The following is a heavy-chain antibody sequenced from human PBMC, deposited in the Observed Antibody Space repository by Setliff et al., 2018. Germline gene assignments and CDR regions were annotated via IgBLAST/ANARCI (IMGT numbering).Heavy chain of an antibody. Sequence: GGSLRLSCAASGFTFDDYAMHWVRQTPGKGLEWVSGISWNGGNMDYADSVKGRFTISRNNAKNSLYLQMNSLRAADTALYYCAKDIVRYYFDTRGFDLWGRGTLVTVSS. CDR3: AKDIVRYYFDTRGFDL. CDR2: ISWNGGNM. CDR1: GFTFDDYA. D-gene: IGHD3-22*01. V-gene: IGHV3-9*01. J-gene: IGHJ2*01.